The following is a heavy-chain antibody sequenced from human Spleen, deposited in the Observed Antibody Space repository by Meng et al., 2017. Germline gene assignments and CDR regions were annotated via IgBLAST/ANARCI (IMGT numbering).Heavy chain of an antibody. CDR3: ARVYCRITSCSGFDP. V-gene: IGHV4-4*02. CDR2: IDHRGST. CDR1: GGSIRSTNW. D-gene: IGHD2-2*01. J-gene: IGHJ5*02. Sequence: QVQLQESGSRLVKPSGTLSLTCAVSGGSIRSTNWWSWVGQAPGKGLEWIGGIDHRGSTNYNPTLKSRVTISVDRSKNQFSLNLSSVTAADTAVYYCARVYCRITSCSGFDPWGQGTLVTVSS.